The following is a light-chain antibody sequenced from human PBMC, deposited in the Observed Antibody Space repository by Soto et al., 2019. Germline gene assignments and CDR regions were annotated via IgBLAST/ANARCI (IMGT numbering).Light chain of an antibody. V-gene: IGLV2-14*01. CDR3: SSYRSIGSLV. J-gene: IGLJ1*01. CDR1: SSDVGGYNY. CDR2: EVS. Sequence: QSVLTQPASVSGSPGQSITISCTGTSSDVGGYNYVSWYQQHPGKAPKVIIYEVSNRPSGVSNRFSGSKSGNTASLTISGLQAEDEADHYCSSYRSIGSLVFGTGTKVTVL.